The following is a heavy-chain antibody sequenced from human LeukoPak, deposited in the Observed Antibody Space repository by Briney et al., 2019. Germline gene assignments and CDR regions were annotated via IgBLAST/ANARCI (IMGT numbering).Heavy chain of an antibody. CDR3: AKDGGDYGGH. CDR1: GFTFSSYA. J-gene: IGHJ4*02. CDR2: ISGSGGST. D-gene: IGHD4/OR15-4a*01. Sequence: GGSLRLSCAAPGFTFSSYAMSWVRQAPGKGLEWVSAISGSGGSTYYADSVKGRFTISRDNSKNTLFLQMNSLRAEDTAVYYCAKDGGDYGGHWGQGTLVTVSS. V-gene: IGHV3-23*01.